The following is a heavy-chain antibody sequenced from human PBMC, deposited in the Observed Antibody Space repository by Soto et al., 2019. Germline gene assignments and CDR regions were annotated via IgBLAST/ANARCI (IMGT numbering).Heavy chain of an antibody. J-gene: IGHJ4*02. CDR1: GGSISSSSYY. CDR3: ARLDSYGYNFRGIDY. D-gene: IGHD3-10*02. CDR2: IYYSGST. Sequence: SETLSLTCTVSGGSISSSSYYWGWIRQPPGKGLEWIGSIYYSGSTYYNPSLKSRVTISVDTSKNQFSLKLSSVTAADTAVYYCARLDSYGYNFRGIDYWGQGTLVTVSS. V-gene: IGHV4-39*01.